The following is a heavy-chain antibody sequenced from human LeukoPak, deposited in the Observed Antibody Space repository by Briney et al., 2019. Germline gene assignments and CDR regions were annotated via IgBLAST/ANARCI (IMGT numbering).Heavy chain of an antibody. CDR1: GVSFNGYH. CDR2: INDRGHT. J-gene: IGHJ4*02. CDR3: ARDPTTEVNLPYYFDF. Sequence: PSETLSLTCAVYGVSFNGYHWNWIRQSPEKGVEWTGEINDRGHTNYNPSLRSRVTISVDTSKKQFSLRLTSVTAADTAVYYCARDPTTEVNLPYYFDFWGQGTLVAVSS. V-gene: IGHV4-34*01. D-gene: IGHD4-23*01.